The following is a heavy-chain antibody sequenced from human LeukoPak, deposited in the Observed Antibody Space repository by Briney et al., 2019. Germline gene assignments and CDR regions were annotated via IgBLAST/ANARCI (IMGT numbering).Heavy chain of an antibody. V-gene: IGHV4-59*01. CDR1: GGSLSSYS. CDR2: ISYSGSI. D-gene: IGHD4-17*01. CDR3: ARVLTTVTTEHYFDY. J-gene: IGHJ4*02. Sequence: SETLSLTCTVSGGSLSSYSWSWIRQPPGKGLEWIGYISYSGSINYNPSLKSRVTISVDTSKTQFSLKLSSVTAADTAVYYCARVLTTVTTEHYFDYWGQGTLVTVSS.